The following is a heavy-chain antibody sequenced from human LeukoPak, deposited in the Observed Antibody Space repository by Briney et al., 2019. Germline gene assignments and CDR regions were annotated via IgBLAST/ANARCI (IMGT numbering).Heavy chain of an antibody. Sequence: PGGSLRLSCAVSGFTFDDYAMHWVRQVPGKGLEWVSGINWNSDSIGYADSVKGRFTTSRDNAKNSLYLQMNSLRVEDAAVYYCARRYCSTTNCYSLDYWGQGTLVTVSS. CDR1: GFTFDDYA. D-gene: IGHD2-2*02. CDR2: INWNSDSI. CDR3: ARRYCSTTNCYSLDY. V-gene: IGHV3-9*01. J-gene: IGHJ4*02.